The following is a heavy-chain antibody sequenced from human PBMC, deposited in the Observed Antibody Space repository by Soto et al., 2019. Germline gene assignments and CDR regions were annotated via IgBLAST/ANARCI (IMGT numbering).Heavy chain of an antibody. CDR3: ARVAGYGSGNRVFDN. D-gene: IGHD3-10*01. J-gene: IGHJ4*02. CDR2: SVANSGNR. CDR1: GYPFSTYG. V-gene: IGHV1-18*01. Sequence: QVQLVQSGAEVTKPGASVKVSCKTSGYPFSTYGLSWVRQAPGQGLEWMGWSVANSGNRIYAQKFQGRVTMYTDRSTNTGYMELRSLTSDDSALYYCARVAGYGSGNRVFDNWGQGTLVTVS.